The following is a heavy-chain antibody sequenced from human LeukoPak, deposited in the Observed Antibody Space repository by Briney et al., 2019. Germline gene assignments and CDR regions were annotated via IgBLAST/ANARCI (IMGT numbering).Heavy chain of an antibody. V-gene: IGHV4-34*01. J-gene: IGHJ4*02. D-gene: IGHD6-6*01. Sequence: SETLSLTCAVYGGSFSGYYWSWIRQPPGKGLEWIGEINHSGSTNYNPSLKSRVTISVDTSKNQFSLKLSSVIAADTAVCYCARGGRRNDYWGQGTLVTVSS. CDR3: ARGGRRNDY. CDR2: INHSGST. CDR1: GGSFSGYY.